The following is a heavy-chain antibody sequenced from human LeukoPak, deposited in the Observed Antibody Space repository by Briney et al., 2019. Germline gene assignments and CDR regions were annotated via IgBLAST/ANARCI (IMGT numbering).Heavy chain of an antibody. J-gene: IGHJ4*02. V-gene: IGHV3-30*03. CDR3: ARDRFCTTDRGSEH. CDR1: GFTFSSYG. Sequence: PGGSLRLSCAASGFTFSSYGMHWVRQAPGKGLEWVAVISYDGSNKYYADSVRGRFTISRDNAKNTLYLQMNSLRVEDTAVYYCARDRFCTTDRGSEHWGQGTLVTVSS. D-gene: IGHD2-8*01. CDR2: ISYDGSNK.